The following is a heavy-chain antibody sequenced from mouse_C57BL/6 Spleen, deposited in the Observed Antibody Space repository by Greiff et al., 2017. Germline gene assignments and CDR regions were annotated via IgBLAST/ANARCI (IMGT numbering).Heavy chain of an antibody. V-gene: IGHV10-1*01. Sequence: EVQLVESGGGLVQPKGSLKLSCAASGFSFNTYAMNWVRQAPGKGLEWVARIRSKSNNYATYYADSVKDRFTISRDDSESMLYLQMNNLKTEDTAMYYCVRHNYGSRWDAMDYWGQGTSVTVSS. CDR2: IRSKSNNYAT. J-gene: IGHJ4*01. CDR1: GFSFNTYA. D-gene: IGHD1-1*01. CDR3: VRHNYGSRWDAMDY.